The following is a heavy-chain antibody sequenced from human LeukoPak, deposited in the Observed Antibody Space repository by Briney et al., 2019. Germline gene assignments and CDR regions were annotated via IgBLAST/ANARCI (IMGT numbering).Heavy chain of an antibody. Sequence: GGSLRLSCAASGFTFISYGMHWVRQTPGKGLEWVAVISSDGSNTFYADSVKGRFTISRDNSKNTLYLQMNSLRAEDTAVYYCAKEDHDSSGYDAFDIWGQGTMVTVSS. V-gene: IGHV3-30*18. D-gene: IGHD3-22*01. J-gene: IGHJ3*02. CDR1: GFTFISYG. CDR2: ISSDGSNT. CDR3: AKEDHDSSGYDAFDI.